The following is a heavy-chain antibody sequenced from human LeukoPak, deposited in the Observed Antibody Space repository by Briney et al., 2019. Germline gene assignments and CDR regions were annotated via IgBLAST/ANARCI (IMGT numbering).Heavy chain of an antibody. J-gene: IGHJ4*02. CDR1: GFTFSGST. V-gene: IGHV3-73*01. CDR3: TSRRPPFDY. CDR2: MRSKADSYAT. Sequence: GGSLRLSCAASGFTFSGSTIHWVRQASGKGLEWVGLMRSKADSYATAYAASVRGRFTLSRDDSKNTASLQMNSLKTEDTAVYYCTSRRPPFDYWGQGTLVTVPS.